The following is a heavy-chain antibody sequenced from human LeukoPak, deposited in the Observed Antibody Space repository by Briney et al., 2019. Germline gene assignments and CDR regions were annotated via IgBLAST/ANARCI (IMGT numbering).Heavy chain of an antibody. CDR2: IMKDGGVK. V-gene: IGHV3-7*01. D-gene: IGHD3-10*02. Sequence: PGGSLRLSCDASGFTFNAYWMAWVRQAPGKGLEWVANIMKDGGVKQYMDFVKGRFTISRDNAKNSLFLHMSSLRAEDTAVYYCVRDRDFYVFDYWGQGTLVTVSS. J-gene: IGHJ4*02. CDR3: VRDRDFYVFDY. CDR1: GFTFNAYW.